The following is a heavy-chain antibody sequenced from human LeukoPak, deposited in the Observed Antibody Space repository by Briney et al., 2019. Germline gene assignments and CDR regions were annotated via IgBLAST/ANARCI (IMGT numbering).Heavy chain of an antibody. J-gene: IGHJ4*02. D-gene: IGHD6-13*01. V-gene: IGHV4-39*07. CDR2: IYYSGST. Sequence: TSETLSLTCTVSGGSISSSSYYWGWIRQPPGKGLEWIGSIYYSGSTYYNPSLKSRVTISVDTSKNQFSLKLSSVTAADTAVYYCARDRDSSSWYYFDYWGQGTLVTVSS. CDR3: ARDRDSSSWYYFDY. CDR1: GGSISSSSYY.